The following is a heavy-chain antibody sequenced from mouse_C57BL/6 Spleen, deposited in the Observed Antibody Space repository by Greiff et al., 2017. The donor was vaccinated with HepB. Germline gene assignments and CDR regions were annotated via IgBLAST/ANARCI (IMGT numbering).Heavy chain of an antibody. CDR1: GYTFTSYW. CDR2: IHPNSGST. D-gene: IGHD3-2*02. Sequence: QVQLQQPGAELVKPGASVKLSCKASGYTFTSYWMHWVKQRPGQGLEWIGMIHPNSGSTNYNEKFKSKVTLTVDKSSSTAYMQLSSLTSEDSAVYYCERGGDSSGFFDYWGQGTTLTGSS. V-gene: IGHV1-64*01. J-gene: IGHJ2*01. CDR3: ERGGDSSGFFDY.